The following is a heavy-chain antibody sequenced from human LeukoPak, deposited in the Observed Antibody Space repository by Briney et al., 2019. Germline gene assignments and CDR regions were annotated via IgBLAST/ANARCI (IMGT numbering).Heavy chain of an antibody. CDR2: IIPIFGTA. D-gene: IGHD5-12*01. V-gene: IGHV1-69*13. Sequence: GASVKVSCKASGGTFSSYAISWVRQAPGQGLEWMGGIIPIFGTANYAQKFQGRVTITADESTSTAYMELSSLRSEDTAVYYCARTIENSGYDFDYWGQGTLVTVSS. CDR1: GGTFSSYA. CDR3: ARTIENSGYDFDY. J-gene: IGHJ4*02.